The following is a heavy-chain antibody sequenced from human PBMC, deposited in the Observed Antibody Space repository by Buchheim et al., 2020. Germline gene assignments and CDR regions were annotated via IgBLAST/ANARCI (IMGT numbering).Heavy chain of an antibody. CDR1: GFTFSRYW. CDR2: IKQDGSEK. J-gene: IGHJ4*02. CDR3: ARGWGIRDY. Sequence: EVLLVESGGGLVQPGGSQRLSCAASGFTFSRYWMSWVRQTPEKGLEWVANIKQDGSEKTYVDSVKGRFTISRDNAKNSLYLKMNSLGAEDTAMYYCARGWGIRDYWGQGTL. D-gene: IGHD3-16*01. V-gene: IGHV3-7*04.